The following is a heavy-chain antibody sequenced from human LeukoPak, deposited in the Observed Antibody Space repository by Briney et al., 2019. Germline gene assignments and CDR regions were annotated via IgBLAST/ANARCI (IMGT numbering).Heavy chain of an antibody. Sequence: GESLKISCKGSGYSFTSYWIGWVRQMPGKGLEWMGIIYPGDSDTRYSPSFQGQVTISADKSISTAYLQWSSLKASDTAMYYCARLDCGSTSCPVWFDPWGQGTLVTVSS. J-gene: IGHJ5*02. CDR3: ARLDCGSTSCPVWFDP. CDR2: IYPGDSDT. V-gene: IGHV5-51*01. CDR1: GYSFTSYW. D-gene: IGHD2-2*01.